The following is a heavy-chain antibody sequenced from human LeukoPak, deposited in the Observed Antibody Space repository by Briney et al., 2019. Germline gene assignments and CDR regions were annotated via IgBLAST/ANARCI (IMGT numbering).Heavy chain of an antibody. CDR3: ARLLRGYCSGGSCYRTRDYYFDY. Sequence: PSETLSLTCAVYGGSFSGYYWSWIRQPPGKGLEWIGEINHSGSTNYNPSLKSRVTISVDTSKNQFSLKLSSVTAADTAVYYCARLLRGYCSGGSCYRTRDYYFDYWGQGTLVTVSS. V-gene: IGHV4-34*01. D-gene: IGHD2-15*01. J-gene: IGHJ4*02. CDR1: GGSFSGYY. CDR2: INHSGST.